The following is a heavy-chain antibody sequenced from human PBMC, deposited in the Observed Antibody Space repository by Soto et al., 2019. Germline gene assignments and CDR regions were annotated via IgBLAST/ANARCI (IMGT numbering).Heavy chain of an antibody. CDR3: ARVSSSWIQLGLSAEQYNWFDP. J-gene: IGHJ5*02. CDR1: GGAFSGYY. V-gene: IGHV4-34*01. CDR2: INHIGST. Sequence: SETLSLTCAVYGGAFSGYYWSWIRQPPGKGLEWIGEINHIGSTNYDPSLKSRVTISVDTSKNQFSLKLSSVTAADTAVYYCARVSSSWIQLGLSAEQYNWFDPWGQGTLVTVSP. D-gene: IGHD5-18*01.